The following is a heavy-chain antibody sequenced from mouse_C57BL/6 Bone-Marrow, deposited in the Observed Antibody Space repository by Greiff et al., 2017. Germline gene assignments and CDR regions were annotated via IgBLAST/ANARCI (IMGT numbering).Heavy chain of an antibody. Sequence: EVQVVESGGGLVQPGESLKLSCESNEYEFPSHDMSWVRTTPEKRLELVAAINSDGGSTYYPDTMERRFIISRDNTKKTLYLQMSSLRSEDTALYYCARIYYYGSSPQLRRVYWGQGTTRTVSS. J-gene: IGHJ2*01. D-gene: IGHD1-1*01. V-gene: IGHV5-2*01. CDR1: EYEFPSHD. CDR3: ARIYYYGSSPQLRRVY. CDR2: INSDGGST.